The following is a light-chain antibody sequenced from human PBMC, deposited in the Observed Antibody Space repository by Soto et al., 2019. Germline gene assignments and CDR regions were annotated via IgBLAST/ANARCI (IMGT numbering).Light chain of an antibody. V-gene: IGLV2-14*03. CDR2: DIS. J-gene: IGLJ1*01. CDR3: SSYSISTADL. Sequence: QSALTQPASMSGSPGQSITISCSGISSDVGNFNSVSWYQQRPGKAPRLMITDISNRPPGISSRFSGSKSGNTASLTISALQAEDEADYFCSSYSISTADLFGTGTKVTVL. CDR1: SSDVGNFNS.